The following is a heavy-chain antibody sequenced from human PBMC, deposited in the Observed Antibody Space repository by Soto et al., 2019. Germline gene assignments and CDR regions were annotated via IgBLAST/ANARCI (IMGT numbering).Heavy chain of an antibody. D-gene: IGHD3-9*01. V-gene: IGHV5-51*01. CDR2: IYPGDSDT. Sequence: GESLKISCKGSGYSFTSYWIGWVRQMPGKGLEWMGIIYPGDSDTRYSPSFQGQVTISADKSISTAYLQWSSLKASDTAMYYCARLGDYDILTGYGNQAENWFDPWGQGTLVTVSS. J-gene: IGHJ5*02. CDR1: GYSFTSYW. CDR3: ARLGDYDILTGYGNQAENWFDP.